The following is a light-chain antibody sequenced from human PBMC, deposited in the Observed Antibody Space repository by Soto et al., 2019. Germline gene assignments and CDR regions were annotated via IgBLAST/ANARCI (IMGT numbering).Light chain of an antibody. CDR3: GTWDGGLSAGV. J-gene: IGLJ2*01. V-gene: IGLV1-51*02. CDR1: TSNIGNNY. Sequence: QSVLTQPPSVSAAPGQKVTISCSGSTSNIGNNYVSWYQQLPGTAPKLLVYEKNKRPSGIPDRFSGSKSGTSATLGITGLQTGDEADYYCGTWDGGLSAGVFGGGTKLTVL. CDR2: EKN.